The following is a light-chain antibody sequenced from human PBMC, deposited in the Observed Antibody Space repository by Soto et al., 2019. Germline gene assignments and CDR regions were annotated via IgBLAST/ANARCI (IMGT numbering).Light chain of an antibody. Sequence: EIVLTQSPVTLSLSPGERATLSCRASQSITSGDLAWYQQKPGQAPRLLIYGASSRATGIPDRFSGSGSGTDFTLTISRLEPEDFAVYYCQQYGSSPRTFGQGTKV. V-gene: IGKV3-20*01. J-gene: IGKJ1*01. CDR3: QQYGSSPRT. CDR1: QSITSGD. CDR2: GAS.